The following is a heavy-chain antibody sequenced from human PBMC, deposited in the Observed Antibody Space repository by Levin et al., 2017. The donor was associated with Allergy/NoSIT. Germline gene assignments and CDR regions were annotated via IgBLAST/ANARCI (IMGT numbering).Heavy chain of an antibody. J-gene: IGHJ3*02. D-gene: IGHD3-9*01. CDR3: AHGLRYFDWLLYGDSPGGAFDI. CDR2: INPNSGGT. Sequence: ASVKVSCKASGYTFTGYYMHWVRQAPGQGLEWMGWINPNSGGTNYAQKFQGRVTMTRDTSISTAYMELSRLRSDDTAVYYCAHGLRYFDWLLYGDSPGGAFDIWGQGTMVTVSS. CDR1: GYTFTGYY. V-gene: IGHV1-2*02.